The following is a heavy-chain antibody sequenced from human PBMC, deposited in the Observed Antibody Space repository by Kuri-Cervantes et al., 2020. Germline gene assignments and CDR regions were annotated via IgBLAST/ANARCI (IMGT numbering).Heavy chain of an antibody. D-gene: IGHD6-13*01. Sequence: GESLKISCAASGFSSYSMNWVRQAPGKGLEWISYISSSSSTIYYADSVKGRFTISRDNAKNSLYLQMNSLRAEDTAVYYCARTQIAAAYAFDIWGQGTMVTVSS. CDR2: ISSSSSTI. V-gene: IGHV3-48*01. CDR3: ARTQIAAAYAFDI. CDR1: GFSSYS. J-gene: IGHJ3*02.